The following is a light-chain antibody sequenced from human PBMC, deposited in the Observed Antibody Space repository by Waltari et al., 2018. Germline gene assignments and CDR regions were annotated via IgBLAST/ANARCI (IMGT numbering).Light chain of an antibody. V-gene: IGKV3-15*01. CDR2: HAS. J-gene: IGKJ5*01. CDR3: QQYNVWPPIT. Sequence: EILMTQSPATLSLSPGARATLSCRASQSISFNLAWYQQRPGQPPRLLIFHASSRATGIPDRFSCSGSGTEFTLTIRTLQSEDSGVYYCQQYNVWPPITFGQGTRLEIK. CDR1: QSISFN.